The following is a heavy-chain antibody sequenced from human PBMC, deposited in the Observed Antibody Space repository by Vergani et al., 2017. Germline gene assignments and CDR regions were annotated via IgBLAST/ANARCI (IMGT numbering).Heavy chain of an antibody. CDR2: VIPILDTP. D-gene: IGHD3-16*01. CDR3: AGDPAGLFFHDS. CDR1: GGRFNRHA. V-gene: IGHV1-69*01. J-gene: IGHJ4*02. Sequence: QVILEQSGPEVKKPGSSVTVSCKASGGRFNRHAISWVRQAPGQGLEWMGGVIPILDTPNYAQNFRGRVSITADESTSTAYMELTSLTSDDTAVYFCAGDPAGLFFHDSWGQGTLITVSS.